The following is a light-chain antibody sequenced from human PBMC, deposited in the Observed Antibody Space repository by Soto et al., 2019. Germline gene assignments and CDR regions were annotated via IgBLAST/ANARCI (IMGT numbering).Light chain of an antibody. V-gene: IGLV2-8*01. CDR3: SSYAGSNTVYV. CDR1: SSEVGGYNF. Sequence: SVLTQPPSASGSPGQSVTISCTGTSSEVGGYNFVSWYQQHPGKAPKLIIYHVTKRPSGVPDRFSGSKSGNKASLTVSGLQAEDEADYYCSSYAGSNTVYVFGTGTKVTVL. CDR2: HVT. J-gene: IGLJ1*01.